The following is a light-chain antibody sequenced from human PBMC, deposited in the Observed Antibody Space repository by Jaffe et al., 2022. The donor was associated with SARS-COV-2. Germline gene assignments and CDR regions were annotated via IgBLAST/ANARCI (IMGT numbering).Light chain of an antibody. CDR2: LAS. J-gene: IGKJ3*01. CDR1: QSLLHRNGYNY. CDR3: MQALHTPRFS. V-gene: IGKV2-28*01. Sequence: EIVMTQSPLSLPVTPGEPASFSCRSSQSLLHRNGYNYLDWYLQKPGQSPQLLIYLASNRAPGVPDRFSGSGSGTEFTLTINRVEAEDVGTYYCMQALHTPRFSFGPGTKVEI.